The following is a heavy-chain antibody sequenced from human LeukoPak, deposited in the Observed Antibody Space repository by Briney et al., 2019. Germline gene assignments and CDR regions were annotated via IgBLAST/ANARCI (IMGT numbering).Heavy chain of an antibody. CDR1: GLAFTSYE. J-gene: IGHJ4*02. CDR3: ARVRYTNSDY. CDR2: ISSSGSTI. Sequence: GGSLRLSCAASGLAFTSYEMNWVRQAPGKGLEWVSYISSSGSTIYYADSVKGRFTISRDNAKNSLSLQMQSLRGEVTAVYYWARVRYTNSDYWGQGTLVTVSS. V-gene: IGHV3-48*03. D-gene: IGHD4-11*01.